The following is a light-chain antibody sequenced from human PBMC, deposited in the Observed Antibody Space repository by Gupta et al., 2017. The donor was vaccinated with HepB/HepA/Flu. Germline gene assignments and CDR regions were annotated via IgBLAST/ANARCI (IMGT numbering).Light chain of an antibody. CDR3: QQYYSTPWT. CDR1: QSVLYSSNNKNC. J-gene: IGKJ1*01. Sequence: DIVMTQSPDSLAVSLGERATINCKSSQSVLYSSNNKNCLAWYQQKPGQPPKLLIYWVSTRESGVPDRFSGSGSGTDFTLTISSLQAEDVAVYYCQQYYSTPWTFGQGTKVEIK. CDR2: WVS. V-gene: IGKV4-1*01.